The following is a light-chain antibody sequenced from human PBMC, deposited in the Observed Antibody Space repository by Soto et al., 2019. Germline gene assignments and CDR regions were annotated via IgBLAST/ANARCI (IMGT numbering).Light chain of an antibody. V-gene: IGKV1-5*03. CDR3: MQALQTPLT. J-gene: IGKJ4*01. Sequence: DIQMTQSPSSLSASVEDRVIITCRASQTISSWLAWYQQKPGKAPKLLIYKASSLESGVPSRFSGSGSGTEFTLTISSLQPDDFATYYCMQALQTPLTVGGGTKVDSK. CDR2: KAS. CDR1: QTISSW.